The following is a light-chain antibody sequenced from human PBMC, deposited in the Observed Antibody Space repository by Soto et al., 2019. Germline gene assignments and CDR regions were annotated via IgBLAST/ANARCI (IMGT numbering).Light chain of an antibody. Sequence: QSVLTQPPSASGTPGQRVTISCSGSTSNIGSNAVDWYQQHPGTAPKVLIYSNNQRPSGIPDRLFGSRSGTSASLAITGLQSEEEADYYCATWDDSLKGWVFGGGTQLTVL. V-gene: IGLV1-44*01. CDR2: SNN. CDR3: ATWDDSLKGWV. J-gene: IGLJ3*02. CDR1: TSNIGSNA.